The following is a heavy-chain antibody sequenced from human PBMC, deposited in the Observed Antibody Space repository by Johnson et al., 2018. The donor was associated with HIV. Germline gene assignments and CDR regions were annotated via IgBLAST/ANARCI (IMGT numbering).Heavy chain of an antibody. V-gene: IGHV3-53*01. CDR3: ARAGYSYGLGAFDI. CDR2: IYSGGGT. J-gene: IGHJ3*02. CDR1: GFTVSSNY. Sequence: VQLVESGGGLIQPGGSLRLSCAASGFTVSSNYMSWVRQAPGRGLEWVSVIYSGGGTYYTDSVKGRFTISRDNSKNTVYLQMNNLRAEDTALYYCARAGYSYGLGAFDIWGQGTMVTVSS. D-gene: IGHD5-18*01.